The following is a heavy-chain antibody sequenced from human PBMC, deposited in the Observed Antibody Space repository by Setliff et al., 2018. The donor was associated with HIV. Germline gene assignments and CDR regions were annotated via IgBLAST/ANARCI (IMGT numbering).Heavy chain of an antibody. CDR3: ARVGRNFVATMSADYYYYMDV. J-gene: IGHJ6*03. D-gene: IGHD5-12*01. CDR2: INAGNGNT. CDR1: GYTFTSYA. V-gene: IGHV1-3*01. Sequence: ASVKVSCKASGYTFTSYAMHWVRQVPGQRLEWMGWINAGNGNTKYSQEFQGRVTITRDTSASTAYMELSRLRSDDTAVYYCARVGRNFVATMSADYYYYMDVWGKGTTVTVSS.